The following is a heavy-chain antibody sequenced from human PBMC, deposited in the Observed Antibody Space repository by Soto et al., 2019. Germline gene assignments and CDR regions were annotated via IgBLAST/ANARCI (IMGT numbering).Heavy chain of an antibody. V-gene: IGHV1-2*04. CDR2: INPNSGGT. CDR3: AREGVPPGLGYYYGMDV. D-gene: IGHD2-2*01. Sequence: GASVKVSSKSSGYTFTSYDINWVRQATGKGLEWMGWINPNSGGTNYAQKFQGWVTMTRDTSISTAYMELSRLRSDDTAVYYCAREGVPPGLGYYYGMDVWGQGTTVTVSS. J-gene: IGHJ6*02. CDR1: GYTFTSYD.